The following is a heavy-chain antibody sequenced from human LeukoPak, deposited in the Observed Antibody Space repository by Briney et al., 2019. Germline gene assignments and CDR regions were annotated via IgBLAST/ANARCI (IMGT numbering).Heavy chain of an antibody. CDR2: IWYDGSNK. Sequence: GGSLRLSCAAPGFTFSNYGMHWVRQAPGKGLEWVAAIWYDGSNKYYGDSVQGRFTISRDNSKNTLYLQMNSLRAEDTAAYYCARAGYGDPHFDFWGQGTLVTVSS. D-gene: IGHD4-17*01. CDR3: ARAGYGDPHFDF. CDR1: GFTFSNYG. J-gene: IGHJ4*02. V-gene: IGHV3-33*01.